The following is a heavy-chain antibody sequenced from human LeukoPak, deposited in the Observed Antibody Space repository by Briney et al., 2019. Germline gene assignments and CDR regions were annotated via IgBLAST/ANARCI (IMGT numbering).Heavy chain of an antibody. J-gene: IGHJ4*02. CDR3: ARHRLGIRDFDY. CDR1: GGSISSHY. V-gene: IGHV4-4*09. CDR2: IFASGIT. D-gene: IGHD1-26*01. Sequence: SSETLSLTCTVSGGSISSHYWSWIRQPPGKELEWIGFIFASGITNYNPSLKSRVTISVDTSNSQFFLKLSSVTAADTAVYYCARHRLGIRDFDYWGQGTLVTVSS.